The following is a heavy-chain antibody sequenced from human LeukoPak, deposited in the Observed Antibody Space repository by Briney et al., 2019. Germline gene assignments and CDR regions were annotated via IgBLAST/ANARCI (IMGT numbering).Heavy chain of an antibody. V-gene: IGHV3-33*03. CDR3: AKLRYFDWLLSPGAFDI. Sequence: GGSLRLSCAASGFIFSNSGMHWVRQAPGKGLEWVTVIYTDGSTKYYADSVKGRFTISRDNSKNTLYLQMNSLRAEDTAVYYCAKLRYFDWLLSPGAFDIWGQGTMVTVSS. D-gene: IGHD3-9*01. CDR2: IYTDGSTK. CDR1: GFIFSNSG. J-gene: IGHJ3*02.